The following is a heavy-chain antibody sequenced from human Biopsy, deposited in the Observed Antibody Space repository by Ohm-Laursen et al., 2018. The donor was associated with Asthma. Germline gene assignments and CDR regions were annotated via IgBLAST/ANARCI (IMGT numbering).Heavy chain of an antibody. D-gene: IGHD3-16*01. J-gene: IGHJ4*02. CDR3: ARRGGVRRYFDY. CDR1: GGSISGGAYY. V-gene: IGHV4-30-4*01. Sequence: SQTLSLTCAVSGGSISGGAYYWSWVRQPPGKGLEWIGYIYYIGSTYYNPSLKSRVAISLDTSKNQFSLKLSSVTVADTAVYFCARRGGVRRYFDYWGQGTLVTVSS. CDR2: IYYIGST.